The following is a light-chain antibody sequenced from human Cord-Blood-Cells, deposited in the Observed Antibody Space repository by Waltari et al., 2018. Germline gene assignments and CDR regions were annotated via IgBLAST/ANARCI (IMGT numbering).Light chain of an antibody. CDR1: QGIRND. V-gene: IGKV1-6*01. CDR2: AAS. Sequence: AIQMNKSPSSLSASVGDRVTITCRASQGIRNDLGWYQQKPGKAPKLLIYAASSLQSGVPSRFSGSGSGTDFTLTISSLQPEDFATYYCLQDYNYPWTFGQGTKVEIK. J-gene: IGKJ1*01. CDR3: LQDYNYPWT.